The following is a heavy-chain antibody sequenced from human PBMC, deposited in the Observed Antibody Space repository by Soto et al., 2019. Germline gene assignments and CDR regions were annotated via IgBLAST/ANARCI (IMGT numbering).Heavy chain of an antibody. V-gene: IGHV5-51*01. J-gene: IGHJ3*02. D-gene: IGHD6-19*01. CDR2: IYPGDSDT. Sequence: GESLKISCKGSGYSFTSYWIGWVRQMPGKGLEWMGIIYPGDSDTRYSPSFQGQVTISADKSISTAYLQWSSLKASDTAMYYCARRARYGAVAGTYNAFDIWGQGTMVTVSS. CDR3: ARRARYGAVAGTYNAFDI. CDR1: GYSFTSYW.